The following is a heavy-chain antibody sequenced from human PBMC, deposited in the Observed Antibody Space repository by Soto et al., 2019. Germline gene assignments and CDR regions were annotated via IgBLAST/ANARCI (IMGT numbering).Heavy chain of an antibody. V-gene: IGHV3-23*01. Sequence: EVQLLESGGGLVQPGGSLRLSCAASGFTFSSYAMSWVRQAPGKGLEWVSAISGSGGSTYYADSVKGRFTISRDNSKNSLYLQMNSLRAEDTAVYYCARDLLLWFGELYPVDAFDIWGQGTMVTVSS. J-gene: IGHJ3*02. CDR1: GFTFSSYA. CDR3: ARDLLLWFGELYPVDAFDI. D-gene: IGHD3-10*01. CDR2: ISGSGGST.